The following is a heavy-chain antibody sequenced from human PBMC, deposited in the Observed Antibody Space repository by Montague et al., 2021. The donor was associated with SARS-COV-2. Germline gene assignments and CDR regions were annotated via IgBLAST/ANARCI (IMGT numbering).Heavy chain of an antibody. CDR3: ARDSSSGSDWYYYYGMDV. CDR2: IWYDGSKN. D-gene: IGHD6-13*01. V-gene: IGHV3-33*01. J-gene: IGHJ6*02. Sequence: SLRLSCAASGFTFSNYGMHLFRQAPGKGLEWVAIIWYDGSKNYYSDSVKGRFTISRDNSKNTLYLQMNTLRAEDTAVYYCARDSSSGSDWYYYYGMDVWGQGTTVTVSS. CDR1: GFTFSNYG.